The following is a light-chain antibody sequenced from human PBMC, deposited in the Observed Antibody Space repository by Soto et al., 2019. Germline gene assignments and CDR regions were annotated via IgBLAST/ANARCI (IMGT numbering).Light chain of an antibody. Sequence: QSVLTQPRSVSGSPGQSVTISCTGTNSDIGGYNYVSWYQQHPGKAPKVMIYDVSRRPSGVPDRFSGSKSGNTASLTISGLQAADEADYYCCSYASNYNFWVFGGGTKVTVL. J-gene: IGLJ3*02. CDR2: DVS. CDR3: CSYASNYNFWV. V-gene: IGLV2-11*01. CDR1: NSDIGGYNY.